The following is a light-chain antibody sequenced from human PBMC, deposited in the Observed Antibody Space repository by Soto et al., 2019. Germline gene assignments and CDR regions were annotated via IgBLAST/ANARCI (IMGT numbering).Light chain of an antibody. CDR2: DDT. CDR3: QVWASGSHNSV. V-gene: IGLV3-21*02. CDR1: RIGSQS. Sequence: SYVLTQPPSVSVAPGQTARITCGGNRIGSQSVHWYQQKSGQAPVMVLHDDTDRPSGIPDRFSGSDSGNTATLTITRVEAGDEADYYCQVWASGSHNSVFGPGTKVTVL. J-gene: IGLJ1*01.